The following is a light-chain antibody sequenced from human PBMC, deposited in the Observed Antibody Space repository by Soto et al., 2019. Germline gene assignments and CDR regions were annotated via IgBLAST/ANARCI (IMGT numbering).Light chain of an antibody. CDR3: AAWDDSINGYV. CDR2: NNN. V-gene: IGLV1-44*01. CDR1: TSNIGSNT. Sequence: QSVLTQPPSASGTPGQGVPISCSGITSNIGSNTVNWYQQLPGTAPKLLIYNNNQRPSGVPDRFSGSKSGTSASLAIGGLQSEDEADYYCAAWDDSINGYVFGTGTKVTVL. J-gene: IGLJ1*01.